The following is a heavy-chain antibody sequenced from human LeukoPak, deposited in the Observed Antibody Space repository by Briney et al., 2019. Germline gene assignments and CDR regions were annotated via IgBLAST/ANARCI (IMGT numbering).Heavy chain of an antibody. CDR1: GFTFDDYA. V-gene: IGHV3-9*01. Sequence: PGGSLRLSCAASGFTFDDYAMHWVRQAPGKGLEWVSGISWNSGSIGYADSVKGRFTISRDNAKNSLSLQMNSLRVEDTAVYYCARHDTGDAFDYWGQGALVIVSS. CDR2: ISWNSGSI. D-gene: IGHD2-21*01. CDR3: ARHDTGDAFDY. J-gene: IGHJ4*02.